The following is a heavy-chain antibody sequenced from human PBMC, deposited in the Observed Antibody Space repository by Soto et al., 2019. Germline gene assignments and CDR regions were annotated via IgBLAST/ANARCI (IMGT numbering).Heavy chain of an antibody. J-gene: IGHJ5*02. CDR1: GYGFTRHY. V-gene: IGHV1-18*04. Sequence: ASVKVSCKAIGYGFTRHYIHWVRQAPGQGLEWMGWISAYNGNTNYAQKLQGRVTMTTDTSTSTAYMELRSLRSDDTAVYYCARVRLCSGGSCYDSGGWFDPWGQGTLVTVSS. CDR3: ARVRLCSGGSCYDSGGWFDP. CDR2: ISAYNGNT. D-gene: IGHD2-15*01.